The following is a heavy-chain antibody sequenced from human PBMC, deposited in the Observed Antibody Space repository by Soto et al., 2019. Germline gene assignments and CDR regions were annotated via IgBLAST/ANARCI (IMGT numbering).Heavy chain of an antibody. CDR3: ARGRVTVTTFYFDY. D-gene: IGHD4-17*01. CDR2: IYYSGST. V-gene: IGHV4-59*01. J-gene: IGHJ4*02. Sequence: SETLSLTCTVSGGSISSYYWSWIRQPPGKGLEWIGYIYYSGSTNYNPSLKSRVTISVDTSKNQFSLKPSSVTAADTAVYYCARGRVTVTTFYFDYWGQGTLVTVSS. CDR1: GGSISSYY.